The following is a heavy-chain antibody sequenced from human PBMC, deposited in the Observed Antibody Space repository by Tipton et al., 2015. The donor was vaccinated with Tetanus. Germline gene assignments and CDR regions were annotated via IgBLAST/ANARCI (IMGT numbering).Heavy chain of an antibody. CDR3: ASFGYSGISAKHTFEF. CDR2: LYHADST. CDR1: GFSISDNY. D-gene: IGHD5-24*01. V-gene: IGHV3-53*01. Sequence: SLRLSCEASGFSISDNYMNWVRQAPWKGLEWVAALYHADSTYYADSVKGRFTISRDNSKTTLYLQMDSLRAEDTAVYYCASFGYSGISAKHTFEFWGQGTHVTVSS. J-gene: IGHJ4*02.